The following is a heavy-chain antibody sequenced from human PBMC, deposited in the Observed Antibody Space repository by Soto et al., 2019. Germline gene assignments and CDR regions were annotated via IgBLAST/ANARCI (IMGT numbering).Heavy chain of an antibody. CDR2: IIPIFGTA. V-gene: IGHV1-69*13. J-gene: IGHJ4*02. CDR3: ARDPYYYDSSGYYDPVHYFDY. CDR1: GGTFSSYA. Sequence: ASVKVACKASGGTFSSYAISWVRQAPGEGLEWMGGIIPIFGTANYAQKFQGRVTITADESTSTAYMELSSLRSEDTAVCYCARDPYYYDSSGYYDPVHYFDYWGQGTLVTVSS. D-gene: IGHD3-22*01.